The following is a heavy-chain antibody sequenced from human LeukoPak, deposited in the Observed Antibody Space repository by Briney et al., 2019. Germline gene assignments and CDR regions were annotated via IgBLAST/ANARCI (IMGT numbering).Heavy chain of an antibody. J-gene: IGHJ6*03. D-gene: IGHD2-2*02. Sequence: GGSLRLSCAASGFTFSTYWMSWVRQAPGKGLEWVSSISSSSSYIYYADSVKGRFTISRDNAKNSLYLQMNSLRAEDTAVYYCARGDCSSTSCYTLDYYYYMDVWGKGTTVTVSS. CDR2: ISSSSSYI. CDR1: GFTFSTYW. CDR3: ARGDCSSTSCYTLDYYYYMDV. V-gene: IGHV3-21*01.